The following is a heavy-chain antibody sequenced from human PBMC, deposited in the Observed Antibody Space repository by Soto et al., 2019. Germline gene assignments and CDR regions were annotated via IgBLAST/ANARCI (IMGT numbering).Heavy chain of an antibody. D-gene: IGHD4-17*01. V-gene: IGHV3-30-3*01. Sequence: QVQLVESGGGVVQPGRSLRLSCAASGFTFSSYAMHWVRQAPGKGLEWVAVISYDGSNKYYADSVKGRFTISRDNSKNTLYLQMNSLRAEDTAVYYCARDGLGDYGTFDYWGQGTLVTVSS. J-gene: IGHJ4*02. CDR1: GFTFSSYA. CDR2: ISYDGSNK. CDR3: ARDGLGDYGTFDY.